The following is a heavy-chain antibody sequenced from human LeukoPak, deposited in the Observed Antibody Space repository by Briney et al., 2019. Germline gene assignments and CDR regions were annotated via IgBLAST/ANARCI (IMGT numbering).Heavy chain of an antibody. CDR2: IFNPGGAT. CDR1: GFTFSSYW. V-gene: IGHV3-74*01. CDR3: ARVNCAGDCTSRDWYFDL. Sequence: GGSLRLSCAASGFTFSSYWMHWVRQAPGKGLVWVSRIFNPGGATAYVDSVKGRFTISRDNAENTLSLQMNSLRVEDTAVYYCARVNCAGDCTSRDWYFDLWGRGTLVVVSS. D-gene: IGHD2-21*02. J-gene: IGHJ2*01.